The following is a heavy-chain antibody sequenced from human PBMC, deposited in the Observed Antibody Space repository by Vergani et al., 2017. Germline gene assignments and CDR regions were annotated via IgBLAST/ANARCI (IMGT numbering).Heavy chain of an antibody. CDR3: TRDRVDIVATTTYYYSCYGMDV. J-gene: IGHJ6*02. D-gene: IGHD5-12*01. V-gene: IGHV3-15*01. CDR2: IKSKTDGGTT. Sequence: EVQLVESGGGLVKPGGSLRLSCAASGFTFSNAWMSWVRQAPGKGLEWVGRIKSKTDGGTTDYAAPVKGRFTISRDYSKNTLYLQMNSLRAEDTAVYYCTRDRVDIVATTTYYYSCYGMDVWGQGTTVTVSS. CDR1: GFTFSNAW.